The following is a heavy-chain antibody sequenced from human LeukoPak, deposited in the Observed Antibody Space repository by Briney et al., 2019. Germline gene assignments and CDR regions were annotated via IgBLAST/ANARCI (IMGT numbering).Heavy chain of an antibody. Sequence: SETLSLTCTVSGGSISSGDYYWSWIRQPPGKGLEWIGYIYCSGSTYYNPSLKSRVTISVDTSKNQFSLKLSSVTAADTAVYYCARGGIAAAGNLPWGQGTLVTVSS. V-gene: IGHV4-30-4*08. CDR3: ARGGIAAAGNLP. J-gene: IGHJ5*02. CDR1: GGSISSGDYY. D-gene: IGHD6-13*01. CDR2: IYCSGST.